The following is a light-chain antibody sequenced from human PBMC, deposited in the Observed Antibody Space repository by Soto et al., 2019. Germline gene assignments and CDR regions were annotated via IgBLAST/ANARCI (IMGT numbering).Light chain of an antibody. CDR2: GAS. Sequence: EMVLTQSPGTLSLSPGERATLSCRASQSVSSSYLAWYQQKPGQAPRLLIYGASSRATGLPDRFSGSGSGTDFTLTISRLEPEDVAVYYCQQYGSSPRTFGQGTKLEIK. V-gene: IGKV3-20*01. CDR3: QQYGSSPRT. J-gene: IGKJ2*01. CDR1: QSVSSSY.